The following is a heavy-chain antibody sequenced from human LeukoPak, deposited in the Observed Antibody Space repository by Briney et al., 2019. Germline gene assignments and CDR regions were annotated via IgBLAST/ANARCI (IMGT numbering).Heavy chain of an antibody. V-gene: IGHV3-23*01. CDR3: AKGIATLVRGVIGWVDP. CDR2: ISGSGATT. D-gene: IGHD3-10*01. Sequence: GGSLRLSCAASGFTFINAWMAWVRQAPGKGLEWVSAISGSGATTYYADSVKGRFTISRDNSKNTLYLQMNSLRAEDTAVYYCAKGIATLVRGVIGWVDPWGQGTLVTVSS. J-gene: IGHJ5*02. CDR1: GFTFINAW.